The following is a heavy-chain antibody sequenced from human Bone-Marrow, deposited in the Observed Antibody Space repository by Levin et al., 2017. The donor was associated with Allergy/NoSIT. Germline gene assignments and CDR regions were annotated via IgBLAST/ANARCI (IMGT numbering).Heavy chain of an antibody. D-gene: IGHD3-3*01. CDR1: GFSLSNARMG. J-gene: IGHJ4*02. V-gene: IGHV2-26*01. CDR2: IFSNDEK. Sequence: SGPTLVKPPETLTLTCTVSGFSLSNARMGVSWIRQPPGKALEWLAHIFSNDEKSYSTSLKSRLTISKDTSKSQVVLTMTNMDPVDTATYYCARMATDYTTIDYWGQGTLVTVSS. CDR3: ARMATDYTTIDY.